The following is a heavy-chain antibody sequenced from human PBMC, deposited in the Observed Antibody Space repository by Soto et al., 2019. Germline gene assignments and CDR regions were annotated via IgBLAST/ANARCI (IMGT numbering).Heavy chain of an antibody. Sequence: QVQLVQSGAEVKKPGSSVKVSCNASGGTFSSYAISWVRQAPGQGLEWMGGIIPIFGTANYAQKFQGRVTITADESTSTAYMELSSLRSEDTAVYYCARGDTAMVWGTPDYWGQGTLVTVSS. V-gene: IGHV1-69*01. CDR3: ARGDTAMVWGTPDY. D-gene: IGHD5-18*01. J-gene: IGHJ4*02. CDR1: GGTFSSYA. CDR2: IIPIFGTA.